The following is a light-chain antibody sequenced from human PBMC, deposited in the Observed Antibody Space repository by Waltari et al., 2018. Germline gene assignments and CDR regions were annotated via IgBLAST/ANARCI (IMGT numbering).Light chain of an antibody. CDR1: QSVLYSSNNTNY. J-gene: IGKJ2*01. Sequence: DIVMTQSPDSLAVSLGERATINCKSSQSVLYSSNNTNYLAWYQQKPGKPPKLLIYWASTRESVVPDRFSGSGSVTDFTLTISSLQAEDVAVYYCQQYYSTPYTFGQGTKLEIK. CDR3: QQYYSTPYT. CDR2: WAS. V-gene: IGKV4-1*01.